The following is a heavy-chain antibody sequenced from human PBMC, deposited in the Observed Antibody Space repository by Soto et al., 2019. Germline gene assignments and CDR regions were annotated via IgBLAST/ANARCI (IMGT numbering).Heavy chain of an antibody. CDR3: AKEAPLKGYDYDSPYYFDY. J-gene: IGHJ4*02. CDR1: GFTFSSYA. D-gene: IGHD3-22*01. Sequence: GGSLRLSCAASGFTFSSYAMSWVRQDTGKGLEWVSAISGSGGSTYYADSVEGRFTISRDNSKNTLYLQMNSLRAEDTAVYYCAKEAPLKGYDYDSPYYFDYWGQGTLVTVSS. V-gene: IGHV3-23*01. CDR2: ISGSGGST.